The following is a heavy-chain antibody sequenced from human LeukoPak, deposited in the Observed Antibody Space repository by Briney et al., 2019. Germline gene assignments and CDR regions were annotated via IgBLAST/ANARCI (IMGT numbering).Heavy chain of an antibody. CDR3: AKPLKPAVAAFDY. J-gene: IGHJ4*02. CDR2: ISSSSSYI. CDR1: GFTFSSYS. V-gene: IGHV3-21*04. D-gene: IGHD6-19*01. Sequence: GGSLRLSCAASGFTFSSYSMNWVRQAPGKGLEWVSSISSSSSYIYYADSVKGRFTISRDNAKNSLYLQMNSLRAEDTAVYYCAKPLKPAVAAFDYWGQGTLVTVSS.